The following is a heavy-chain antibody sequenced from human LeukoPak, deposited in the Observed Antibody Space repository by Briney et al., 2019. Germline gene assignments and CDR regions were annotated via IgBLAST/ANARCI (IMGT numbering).Heavy chain of an antibody. D-gene: IGHD3-22*01. Sequence: GASVRVSCKASGYTFTNYHIAWVRQAPGQGLEWMGWVSTNDGNTVYAQRLQGRVTMITDTSTSVAYMELRSLTSGDTAVYYCTRAPPGMTMMTDYWGQGTLVTVSS. CDR2: VSTNDGNT. V-gene: IGHV1-18*01. J-gene: IGHJ4*02. CDR3: TRAPPGMTMMTDY. CDR1: GYTFTNYH.